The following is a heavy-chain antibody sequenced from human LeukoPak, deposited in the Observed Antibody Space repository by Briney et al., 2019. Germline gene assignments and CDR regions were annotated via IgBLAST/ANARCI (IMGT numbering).Heavy chain of an antibody. CDR3: ARIQQEWVAADN. D-gene: IGHD3-3*01. CDR1: GISLSNSAVG. V-gene: IGHV2-5*01. CDR2: IYWNDDK. Sequence: SGPPLVKPTQTLTXTCTFSGISLSNSAVGVGWIHQPPGEALEWLALIYWNDDKRYSPSLRSRLTITKDTSKNQVVLIMTNMDPVDTGTYYCARIQQEWVAADNWGQGILVTVSS. J-gene: IGHJ4*02.